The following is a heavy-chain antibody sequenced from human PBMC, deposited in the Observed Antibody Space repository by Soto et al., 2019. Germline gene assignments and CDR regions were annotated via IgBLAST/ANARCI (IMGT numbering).Heavy chain of an antibody. V-gene: IGHV3-23*01. J-gene: IGHJ4*02. CDR1: GFTYRNYG. Sequence: XGSLILSCVASGFTYRNYGLSWVRQAPGKGLEWVSSISGSGVNTYYAGSVQGRFTVSRDDSKNTLYLQMNSLRVEDTAVYYCAKDRLAYCGGDCAFDSWGQGTLVTVSS. D-gene: IGHD2-21*02. CDR3: AKDRLAYCGGDCAFDS. CDR2: ISGSGVNT.